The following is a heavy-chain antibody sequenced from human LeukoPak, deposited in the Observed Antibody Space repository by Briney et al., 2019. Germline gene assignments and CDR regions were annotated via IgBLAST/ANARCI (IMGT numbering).Heavy chain of an antibody. Sequence: ASVKVSCKASGYTFTGYYMNWVRQAPGQGLEWMGWIDPNSGGTNDAQKFQGRVTMTRDTSISIAYMELSRLRSDDTAVYYCAKEPRYYYDSSGYYRFDYWGQGTLVTVSS. D-gene: IGHD3-22*01. CDR3: AKEPRYYYDSSGYYRFDY. CDR1: GYTFTGYY. J-gene: IGHJ4*02. V-gene: IGHV1-2*02. CDR2: IDPNSGGT.